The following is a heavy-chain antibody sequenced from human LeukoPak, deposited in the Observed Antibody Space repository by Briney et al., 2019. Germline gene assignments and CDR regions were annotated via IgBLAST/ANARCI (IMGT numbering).Heavy chain of an antibody. D-gene: IGHD2-15*01. J-gene: IGHJ1*01. CDR1: GFTVRSNY. CDR2: IYSGGNT. Sequence: PGGSLRLSCAASGFTVRSNYMSWVRPAPGKGLEWVSVIYSGGNTYYADSVKGRFTISRDNSKNMLYLQMNSLRAEDTAVYYCARSYCSGGSCFPTYFQHWGQGTLVTVSS. CDR3: ARSYCSGGSCFPTYFQH. V-gene: IGHV3-53*01.